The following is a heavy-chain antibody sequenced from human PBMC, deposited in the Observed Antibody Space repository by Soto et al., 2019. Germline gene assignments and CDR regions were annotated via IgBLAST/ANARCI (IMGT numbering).Heavy chain of an antibody. J-gene: IGHJ6*02. Sequence: LSLTWTVSVGAISSGGYYWSWIRQHPGKGLEWIGYIYYSGSTYYNPSLKSRVTISVDTSKNQFSLKLSSVTAADTAVYYCARDGQRSDRMDVWGQGTTVTVSS. CDR3: ARDGQRSDRMDV. CDR2: IYYSGST. V-gene: IGHV4-31*02. CDR1: VGAISSGGYY.